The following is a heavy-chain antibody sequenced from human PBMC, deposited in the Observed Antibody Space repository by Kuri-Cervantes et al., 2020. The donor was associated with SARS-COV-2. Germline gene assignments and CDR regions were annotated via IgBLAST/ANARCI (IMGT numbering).Heavy chain of an antibody. Sequence: ASVKVSCKASGYTFTNNDINWVRQASGQGLEWMGWMNPDTGNAGYAQKFQGRVTITTDESTSTAYMELSSLRSDDTAVYYCASTYCSSTSCYNYYYYYMDVWGKGTTVTVSS. V-gene: IGHV1-8*03. CDR2: MNPDTGNA. J-gene: IGHJ6*03. D-gene: IGHD2-2*02. CDR1: GYTFTNND. CDR3: ASTYCSSTSCYNYYYYYMDV.